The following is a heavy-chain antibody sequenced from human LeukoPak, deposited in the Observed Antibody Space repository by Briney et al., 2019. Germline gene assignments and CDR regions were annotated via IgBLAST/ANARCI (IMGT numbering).Heavy chain of an antibody. D-gene: IGHD1-26*01. J-gene: IGHJ4*02. Sequence: GGSLRLSCAASGFTFSSYAMSWVRQAPGKGLAWVASISDSGGSTYYADSVKGRFTISRDNSKHTLYLQMNSLRADDTAVYYCAKREATSRDDWGQGTLVTVSS. CDR2: ISDSGGST. CDR1: GFTFSSYA. CDR3: AKREATSRDD. V-gene: IGHV3-23*01.